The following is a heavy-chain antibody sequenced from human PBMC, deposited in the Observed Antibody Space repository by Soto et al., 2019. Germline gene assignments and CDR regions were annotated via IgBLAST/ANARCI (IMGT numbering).Heavy chain of an antibody. CDR2: ISGSGGST. CDR1: GFTFRSYA. Sequence: PEGSLRLSCAASGFTFRSYAMSWVRQAPGKGLEWVSAISGSGGSTYYADSVKGRFTISRDNSKNTLYLQMNSLRAEDTAVYYCAKAGIMTFGVVIPNWFDPWGQGTLVTVSS. V-gene: IGHV3-23*01. D-gene: IGHD3-3*01. CDR3: AKAGIMTFGVVIPNWFDP. J-gene: IGHJ5*02.